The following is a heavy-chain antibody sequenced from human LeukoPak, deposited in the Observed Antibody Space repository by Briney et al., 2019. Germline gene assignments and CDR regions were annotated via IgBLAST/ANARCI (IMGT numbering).Heavy chain of an antibody. CDR3: ARVSGRSSWSRYYYGMDV. J-gene: IGHJ6*02. V-gene: IGHV3-7*01. CDR1: GFTFSSYW. CDR2: IKQDGSEK. D-gene: IGHD6-6*01. Sequence: GGSLRLSCAASGFTFSSYWMSWVRQALGKGLEWVAIIKQDGSEKYYVDSVKGRFTISRDNAKNSLYLQMNSLRAEDTAVYYCARVSGRSSWSRYYYGMDVWGQGTTVTVSS.